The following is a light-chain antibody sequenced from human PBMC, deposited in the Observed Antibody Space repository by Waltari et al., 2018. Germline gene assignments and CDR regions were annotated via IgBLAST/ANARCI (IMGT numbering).Light chain of an antibody. V-gene: IGKV1-16*02. CDR2: AAS. CDR3: QQYNSYPLT. CDR1: QDISNY. Sequence: DIQMTQSPSSLSASVGDRVTTTCRASQDISNYLAWFQQKPGKAPKSLISAASSLQSGVPSKFSGSGSGTDFTLTISSLQAEDFATYYCQQYNSYPLTFGGGTKVEIK. J-gene: IGKJ4*01.